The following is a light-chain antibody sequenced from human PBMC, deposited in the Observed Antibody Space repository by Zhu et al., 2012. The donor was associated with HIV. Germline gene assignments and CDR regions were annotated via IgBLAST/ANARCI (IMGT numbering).Light chain of an antibody. Sequence: EIVMTQSPATLSVSPGERATLSCRASQSIQNNLAWYQHKPGQAPRLLIRGATSRAPGIPDRFSGSGYGTEFTLTINNMESEDCAVYYCQQRERWPPVTFGQGTTVEI. CDR2: GAT. J-gene: IGKJ1*01. CDR3: QQRERWPPVT. V-gene: IGKV3-15*01. CDR1: QSIQNN.